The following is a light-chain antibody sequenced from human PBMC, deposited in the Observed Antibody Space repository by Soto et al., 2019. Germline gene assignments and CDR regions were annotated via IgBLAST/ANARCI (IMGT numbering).Light chain of an antibody. CDR1: QAMSTY. J-gene: IGKJ4*01. V-gene: IGKV1-9*01. CDR2: SAS. CDR3: QQLNGYQLA. Sequence: DIQLTQSPSFLSAFVGDTVTITCRASQAMSTYLAWYQQKPGKDPKLLIRSASTLQSGVPPRFSGGGSGTEFTLTITTLQPDDSGIYYCQQLNGYQLAFGGGTNVEIK.